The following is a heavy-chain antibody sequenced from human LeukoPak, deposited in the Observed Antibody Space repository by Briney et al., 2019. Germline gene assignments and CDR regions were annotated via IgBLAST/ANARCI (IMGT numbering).Heavy chain of an antibody. CDR2: ISSSSSYI. V-gene: IGHV3-21*01. Sequence: PGGSLRLSCAASGFTLSSYSMNWVRQAPGKGLEWVSSISSSSSYIYYADSVKGRFTISRDNAKNSLYLQMNSLRAEDTAVYYCARSQTRWLQSTYWGQGTLVTVSS. D-gene: IGHD5-24*01. CDR3: ARSQTRWLQSTY. J-gene: IGHJ4*02. CDR1: GFTLSSYS.